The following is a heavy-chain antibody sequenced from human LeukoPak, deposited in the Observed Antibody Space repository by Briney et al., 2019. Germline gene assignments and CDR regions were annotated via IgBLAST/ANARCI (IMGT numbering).Heavy chain of an antibody. D-gene: IGHD2-2*02. J-gene: IGHJ5*02. Sequence: SVKVSCKASGGTFSSYAISWVRQAPGQGLEWMGTIIPILGIANYAQKFQGRVTITADKSTSTAYMELSSLRSEDTAVYYCARGGGKDIVVVPAAINWFDPWGQGTLVTVSS. CDR2: IIPILGIA. CDR1: GGTFSSYA. V-gene: IGHV1-69*04. CDR3: ARGGGKDIVVVPAAINWFDP.